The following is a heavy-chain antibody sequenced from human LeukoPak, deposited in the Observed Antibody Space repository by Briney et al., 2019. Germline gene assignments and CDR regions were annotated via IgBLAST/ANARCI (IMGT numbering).Heavy chain of an antibody. CDR1: GGSISSGDYY. CDR3: ARSPYYDSSGYRAFDI. J-gene: IGHJ3*02. CDR2: IYYSGST. Sequence: SETLSLTCTVSGGSISSGDYYWSWIRQPPGKGLEWIGYIYYSGSTYYNPSLKSRVTISVDTSKNQFSLKLSSVTAADTAVYYCARSPYYDSSGYRAFDIWGQGTMVTVSS. V-gene: IGHV4-30-4*01. D-gene: IGHD3-22*01.